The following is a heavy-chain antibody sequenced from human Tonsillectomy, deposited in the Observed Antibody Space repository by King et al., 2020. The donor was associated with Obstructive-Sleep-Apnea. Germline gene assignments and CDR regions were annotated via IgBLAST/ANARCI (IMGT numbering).Heavy chain of an antibody. J-gene: IGHJ6*02. D-gene: IGHD3-3*01. V-gene: IGHV3-7*01. CDR3: ARAWNYAMDV. CDR1: GFTFSSYW. Sequence: VQLVQSGGGLVQPGGSLRLSCAASGFTFSSYWMRWVRQAPGKGLEWVANIKQDGSEKYYVDSVKGRFTISRDNAKNSLFLQVHSLRVDDTAVYYCARAWNYAMDVWGQGTTVTVSS. CDR2: IKQDGSEK.